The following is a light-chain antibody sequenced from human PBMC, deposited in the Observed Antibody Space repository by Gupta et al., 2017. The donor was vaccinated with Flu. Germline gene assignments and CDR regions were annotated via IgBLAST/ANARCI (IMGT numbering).Light chain of an antibody. Sequence: AWFQQKPGQAHRPLIYGASSRATAVPDRFSASGSGSDFTLTISRLEPEDFAVYYCQQFYSSPLTFGGGTKVEIK. V-gene: IGKV3-20*01. J-gene: IGKJ4*01. CDR3: QQFYSSPLT. CDR2: GAS.